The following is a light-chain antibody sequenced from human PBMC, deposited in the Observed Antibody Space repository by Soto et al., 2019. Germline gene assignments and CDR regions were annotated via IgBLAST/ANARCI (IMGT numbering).Light chain of an antibody. CDR3: QQYYAWPLT. CDR2: GPS. J-gene: IGKJ4*01. V-gene: IGKV3-15*01. CDR1: QGVITY. Sequence: EIVMTQSPATLSVSPGERATLFCRASQGVITYLAWYQQKPGQAPRLLIYGPSTRATGIPARFSGSGSVTEFTLTISSLQSEDFAVYYCQQYYAWPLTFGGGTKVEVK.